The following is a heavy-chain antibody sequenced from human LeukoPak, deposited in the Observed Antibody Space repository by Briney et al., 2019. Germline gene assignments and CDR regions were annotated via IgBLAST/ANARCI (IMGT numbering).Heavy chain of an antibody. J-gene: IGHJ6*03. V-gene: IGHV1-18*01. D-gene: IGHD3-10*01. CDR2: ISAYNGNT. Sequence: ASVKVSCKASGYSFTSYGISWVRQAPGQGLEWMGWISAYNGNTNYAQKLQGRVTMTTDTSTSTAYMELRSLRSDDTAVYYCARLGDIYYYYYYMDVWGKGTTVTVSS. CDR1: GYSFTSYG. CDR3: ARLGDIYYYYYYMDV.